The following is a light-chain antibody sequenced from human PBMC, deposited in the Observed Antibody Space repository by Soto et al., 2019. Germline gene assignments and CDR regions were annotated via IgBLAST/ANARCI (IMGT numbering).Light chain of an antibody. CDR2: GNS. CDR3: QSYDSRLSGSV. CDR1: SSNIGAGYD. V-gene: IGLV1-40*01. Sequence: QSVLTQPPSVSGAPGQRVTISCTGSSSNIGAGYDVHWYQLLPGTAPKLLIYGNSNRPSGVPDRFSGSKSGTSASLAITGLQAEDEADYYCQSYDSRLSGSVFGGGTKVTVL. J-gene: IGLJ2*01.